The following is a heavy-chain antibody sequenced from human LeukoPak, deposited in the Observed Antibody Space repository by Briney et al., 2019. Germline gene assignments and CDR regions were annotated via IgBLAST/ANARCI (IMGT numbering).Heavy chain of an antibody. J-gene: IGHJ4*02. V-gene: IGHV3-30*02. CDR3: AKDLPAAYFDY. D-gene: IGHD2-2*01. CDR1: GFTFSNYG. Sequence: GGSLRLSCAASGFTFSNYGMHWVRRAPGKGLEWVAFIRSDGSIKYYADSVKGRFTISRDNSKNTLYLQMNSLRAEDTAVFYCAKDLPAAYFDYWGQGTLVTVSS. CDR2: IRSDGSIK.